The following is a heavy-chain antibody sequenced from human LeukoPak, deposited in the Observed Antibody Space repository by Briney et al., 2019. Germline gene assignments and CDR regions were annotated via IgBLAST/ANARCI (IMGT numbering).Heavy chain of an antibody. Sequence: NPSETLSLTCAVYGGSFSGYYWSWLRQPPGKGLEWIGEINHSGSTNYNPSLKSRVTISVDTSKNQFSLKLSSVTAADTAVYYCARARGWYSSSFFDYWGQGTLVTVSS. V-gene: IGHV4-34*01. CDR3: ARARGWYSSSFFDY. J-gene: IGHJ4*02. CDR2: INHSGST. D-gene: IGHD6-6*01. CDR1: GGSFSGYY.